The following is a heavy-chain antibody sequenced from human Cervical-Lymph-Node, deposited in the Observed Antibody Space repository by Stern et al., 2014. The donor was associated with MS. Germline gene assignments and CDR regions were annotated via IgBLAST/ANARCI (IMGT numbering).Heavy chain of an antibody. Sequence: VQLVQSGSELKKPGASVKVSCKASGYSFTHFALNWVRHAPGQGLQWMGWINPNTGNPSYAQAFTGRFVFSLDTSVSTAYLQISSLKAEDTAVYYCARDPHDYGDRFDYWGQGTLVTVSS. CDR1: GYSFTHFA. J-gene: IGHJ4*02. V-gene: IGHV7-4-1*02. CDR3: ARDPHDYGDRFDY. CDR2: INPNTGNP. D-gene: IGHD4-17*01.